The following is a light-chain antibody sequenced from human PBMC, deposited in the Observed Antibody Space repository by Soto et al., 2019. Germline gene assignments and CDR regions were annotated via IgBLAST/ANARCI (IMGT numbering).Light chain of an antibody. J-gene: IGKJ1*01. V-gene: IGKV1-5*01. CDR1: QSISSW. Sequence: DIQMTQYPSTLSASVGDRVTITCRASQSISSWLAWYQQKPGKAPKLLIYDASSLESGVPSRFSGSGSGTEFTLTIISLQPDDFATYYCQQYNSYSWTFGQGTKVEIK. CDR3: QQYNSYSWT. CDR2: DAS.